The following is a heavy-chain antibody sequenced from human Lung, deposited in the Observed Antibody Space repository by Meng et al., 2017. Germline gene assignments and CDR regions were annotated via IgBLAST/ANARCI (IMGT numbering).Heavy chain of an antibody. J-gene: IGHJ4*02. Sequence: LQQWGVGLLKTSETLSLTCVVSGGSFSDYYWGWIRQPPGKGLEWIGEINHSGSTNYNPSLESRATISVDTSQNNLSLKLSSVTAADSAVYYCARGPTTMAHDFDYWGQGTLVTVSS. CDR2: INHSGST. CDR3: ARGPTTMAHDFDY. V-gene: IGHV4-34*01. D-gene: IGHD4-11*01. CDR1: GGSFSDYY.